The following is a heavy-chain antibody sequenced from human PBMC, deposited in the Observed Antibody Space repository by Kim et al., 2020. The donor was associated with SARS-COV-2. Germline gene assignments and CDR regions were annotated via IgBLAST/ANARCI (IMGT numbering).Heavy chain of an antibody. CDR3: ARTLTGTTESFEY. J-gene: IGHJ1*01. CDR2: IKQDGSQK. CDR1: GFTLGSYW. V-gene: IGHV3-7*03. Sequence: GGSLRLSCAASGFTLGSYWMTWVRQAPGKGLEWVANIKQDGSQKYYVDSVKGRFTISRDDAKNSLYLQMNSLRAEDTAVYYCARTLTGTTESFEYWGQGTLVTVSS. D-gene: IGHD3-9*01.